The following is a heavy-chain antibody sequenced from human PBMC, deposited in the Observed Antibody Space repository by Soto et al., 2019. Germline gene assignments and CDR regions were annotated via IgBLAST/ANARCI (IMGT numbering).Heavy chain of an antibody. Sequence: QVQLQVSGPGLVKPSATLSLSCTVSTGSTNSFYWSWIRQPPGKGLQWLGYFFYTGSTNHNPSLKSRVTISLDMSSNQFSLRLSSVTAADTAMYYCARSRDGYNLNTIDQWGQGLLVTVSS. CDR1: TGSTNSFY. CDR2: FFYTGST. J-gene: IGHJ4*02. V-gene: IGHV4-59*01. D-gene: IGHD5-12*01. CDR3: ARSRDGYNLNTIDQ.